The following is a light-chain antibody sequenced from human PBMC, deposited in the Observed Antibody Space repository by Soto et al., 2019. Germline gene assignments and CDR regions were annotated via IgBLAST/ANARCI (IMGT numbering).Light chain of an antibody. CDR3: QQSYSTPIS. Sequence: DIRMTQSPSSLSASVGDTVTITCRASQSISSHLNWYQQKPGKAPNLLMYTASNLQSWVPSRFSGSGSGTDFTLSINSLQPEDFATYYCQQSYSTPISFGQGTRLEIK. J-gene: IGKJ5*01. CDR2: TAS. V-gene: IGKV1-39*01. CDR1: QSISSH.